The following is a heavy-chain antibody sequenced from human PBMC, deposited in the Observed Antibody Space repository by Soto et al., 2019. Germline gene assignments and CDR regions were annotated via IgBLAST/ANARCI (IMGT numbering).Heavy chain of an antibody. CDR1: GFTFTSSA. CDR2: IVVGSGNT. J-gene: IGHJ4*02. Sequence: SVKVSCKASGFTFTSSAVQWVRQARGQRLEWIGWIVVGSGNTNYAQKFQERVTITRDMSTSTAYMELSSLRSEDTAVYYCAAAPRYYYDSSGYWFDYWGQGTLVTVS. V-gene: IGHV1-58*01. D-gene: IGHD3-22*01. CDR3: AAAPRYYYDSSGYWFDY.